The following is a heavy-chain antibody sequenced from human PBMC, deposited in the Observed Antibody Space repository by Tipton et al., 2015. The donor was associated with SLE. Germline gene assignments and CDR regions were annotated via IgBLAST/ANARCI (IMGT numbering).Heavy chain of an antibody. J-gene: IGHJ4*02. V-gene: IGHV4-31*01. D-gene: IGHD6-6*01. CDR1: GGSISSGAYY. CDR3: ARGEDSNAPFDY. CDR2: IYYSGST. Sequence: TLSLTCTVSGGSISSGAYYWSWIRQLPGKGLEWIGYIYYSGSTHYNPSLKSPFTISIDTSKNQFPLMLRSVTAADTAVYYCARGEDSNAPFDYRGQGTLATVS.